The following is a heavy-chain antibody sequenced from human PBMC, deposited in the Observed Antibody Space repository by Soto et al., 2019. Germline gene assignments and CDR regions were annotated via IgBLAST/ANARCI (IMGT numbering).Heavy chain of an antibody. CDR3: ARVWGGYDNAFAY. Sequence: ETLSLTCTVSGGSISSYYWSWIRQPPGKGLEWIGYIYYSGSTNYNPSLKSRVTISVDTSKNQFSLKLSSVTAADTAVYYCARVWGGYDNAFAYWGQGTLVTVSS. J-gene: IGHJ4*02. CDR2: IYYSGST. CDR1: GGSISSYY. D-gene: IGHD5-12*01. V-gene: IGHV4-59*08.